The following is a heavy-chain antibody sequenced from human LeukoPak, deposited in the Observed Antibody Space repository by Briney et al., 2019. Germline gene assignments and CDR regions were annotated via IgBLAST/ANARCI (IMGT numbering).Heavy chain of an antibody. V-gene: IGHV4-34*01. J-gene: IGHJ4*02. CDR1: GGSFSGYY. CDR3: ARGVRRITIFGVVTPRFDY. Sequence: SETLPLTCAVYGGSFSGYYWSWIRQPPGKGLEWIGEINHSGSTNYNPSLKSRVTISVDTSKNQFSLKLSSVTAADTAVYYCARGVRRITIFGVVTPRFDYWGQGTLVTVSS. D-gene: IGHD3-3*01. CDR2: INHSGST.